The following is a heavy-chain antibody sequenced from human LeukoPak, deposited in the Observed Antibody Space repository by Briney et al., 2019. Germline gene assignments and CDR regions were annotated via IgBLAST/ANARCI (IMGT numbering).Heavy chain of an antibody. V-gene: IGHV4-34*01. CDR1: GGSFSGYY. Sequence: MPSETLSLTCAVYGGSFSGYYWSWIRQPPGKGLEWIGEINHSGSTNYNPSLKSRVTISVDTSKNQFSLKLSSVTAADTAVYSCAREDGYNYDYWGQGTLVTVSS. D-gene: IGHD5-24*01. CDR2: INHSGST. J-gene: IGHJ4*02. CDR3: AREDGYNYDY.